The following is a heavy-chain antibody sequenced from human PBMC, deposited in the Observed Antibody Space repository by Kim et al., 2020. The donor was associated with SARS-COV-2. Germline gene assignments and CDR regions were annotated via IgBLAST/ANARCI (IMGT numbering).Heavy chain of an antibody. Sequence: GESLKISCKGSGYSFTSYWISWVRQMPGKGLEWMGRIDPSDSYTNYSPSFQGHVTISADKSIRTAYLQWSSLKASDTAMYYCARHPSTVTTSPDYWGQGTLVTVSS. V-gene: IGHV5-10-1*01. CDR3: ARHPSTVTTSPDY. CDR1: GYSFTSYW. CDR2: IDPSDSYT. J-gene: IGHJ4*02. D-gene: IGHD4-17*01.